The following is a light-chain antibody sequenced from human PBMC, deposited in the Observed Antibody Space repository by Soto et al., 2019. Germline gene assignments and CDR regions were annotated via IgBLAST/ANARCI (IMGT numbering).Light chain of an antibody. CDR2: GAS. CDR1: QIISTS. V-gene: IGKV1-5*01. CDR3: QQYSSFSPYT. Sequence: DIQMTQSPSTLSASVGDRVTISCRASQIISTSLAWYQQKPGKAPNLLIHGASSLESGVPSRFSGSGSGTEFTLTISSLQPDDIGTYYCQQYSSFSPYTFGQGTKLEIK. J-gene: IGKJ2*01.